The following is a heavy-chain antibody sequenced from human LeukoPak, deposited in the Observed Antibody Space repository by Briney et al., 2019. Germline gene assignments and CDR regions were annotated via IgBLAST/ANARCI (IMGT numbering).Heavy chain of an antibody. CDR1: GFTFSSYA. CDR2: ISGSGGST. V-gene: IGHV3-23*01. Sequence: GGSLRLSCAASGFTFSSYAMSWVRQAPGKGLEWVSAISGSGGSTYYADSVKGRFTISRDNSKNTLYLQMNSLRAEDTAVYYCAKGRYDFWSGYPIDRYFDYWGQGTLVTVSS. J-gene: IGHJ4*02. CDR3: AKGRYDFWSGYPIDRYFDY. D-gene: IGHD3-3*01.